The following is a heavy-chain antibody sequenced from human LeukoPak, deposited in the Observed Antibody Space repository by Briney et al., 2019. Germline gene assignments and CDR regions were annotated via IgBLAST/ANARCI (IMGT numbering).Heavy chain of an antibody. D-gene: IGHD3-10*01. Sequence: SETLSLTCTVSGDSISNNNYYWDWIRQPPGKGLEWIGSISYYGYTYYTPSLKSRVTISVDTSRSQFSLKLTSVTAADTAVYYCARDGGRGFGEPAQDYYYGLDVWGQGTTVTVSS. CDR2: ISYYGYT. J-gene: IGHJ6*02. V-gene: IGHV4-39*07. CDR1: GDSISNNNYY. CDR3: ARDGGRGFGEPAQDYYYGLDV.